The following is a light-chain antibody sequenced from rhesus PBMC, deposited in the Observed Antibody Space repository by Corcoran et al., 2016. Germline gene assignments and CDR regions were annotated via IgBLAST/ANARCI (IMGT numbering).Light chain of an antibody. CDR3: QQYSSRPFT. CDR1: QGISSW. J-gene: IGKJ3*01. V-gene: IGKV1-22*01. CDR2: KAS. Sequence: DIQMTQSPSSLSASVGDTVTITCRASQGISSWLDRYQQQPGKAPKLLIYKASSLQSGVPSRFNGSGSGTDVTLTISSLQSEVFATYYCQQYSSRPFTFGPGTKLDIK.